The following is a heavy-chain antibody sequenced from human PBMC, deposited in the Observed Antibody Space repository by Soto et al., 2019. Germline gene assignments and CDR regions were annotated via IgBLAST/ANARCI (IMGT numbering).Heavy chain of an antibody. CDR3: ARRMVREVISNWFDP. V-gene: IGHV4-39*01. J-gene: IGHJ5*02. CDR1: GGSISSSSYY. Sequence: QLQLQESGPGLVKPSETLSLTCTVSGGSISSSSYYWGWIRQPPGKGLEWIGSIYYSGSTYYNPSLKSRVTIAVDTSKNQFSLKLSSVTAADTAVYYCARRMVREVISNWFDPWGQGTLVTVSS. D-gene: IGHD3-10*01. CDR2: IYYSGST.